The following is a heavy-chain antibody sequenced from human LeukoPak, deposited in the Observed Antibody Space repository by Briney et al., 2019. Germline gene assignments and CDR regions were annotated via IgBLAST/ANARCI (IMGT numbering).Heavy chain of an antibody. CDR3: AKEEGIAVAATNSQH. V-gene: IGHV3-23*01. D-gene: IGHD6-19*01. Sequence: PGGSLRLSCAASGFTFSSYAMSWVPRAPGKGRGWGSAFSVSGGSTYYADSVKGQFTISRDNSKNTLYLQMNSLRAEDTAVYYCAKEEGIAVAATNSQHWGQGTLVTVSS. CDR2: FSVSGGST. CDR1: GFTFSSYA. J-gene: IGHJ1*01.